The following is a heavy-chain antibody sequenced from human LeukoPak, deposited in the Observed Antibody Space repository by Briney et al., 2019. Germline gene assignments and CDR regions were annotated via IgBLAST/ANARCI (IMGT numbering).Heavy chain of an antibody. D-gene: IGHD6-13*01. J-gene: IGHJ5*02. CDR3: ARATQQQLFFWFDP. CDR1: GYSISSGYY. V-gene: IGHV4-61*01. CDR2: IYYSGST. Sequence: PSETLSLTCTVSGYSISSGYYWGWIRQPPGKGLEWIGYIYYSGSTNYNPSLKSRVTISVDTSKNQFSLKLSSVTAADTAVYYCARATQQQLFFWFDPWGQGTLVTVSS.